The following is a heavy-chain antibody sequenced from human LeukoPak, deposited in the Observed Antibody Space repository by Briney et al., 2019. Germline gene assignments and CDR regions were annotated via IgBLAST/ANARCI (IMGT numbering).Heavy chain of an antibody. Sequence: SQTLSLTCTVSGGSISSGDYYWSWIRQPPGKGLEWIGYIYYSGSTYYNPSLKSRVTISVDTSKNQFSLKLSSVTAADTAVYYRARVLLWFGELSHFDYWGQGTLVTVSS. D-gene: IGHD3-10*01. CDR3: ARVLLWFGELSHFDY. CDR2: IYYSGST. CDR1: GGSISSGDYY. V-gene: IGHV4-30-4*01. J-gene: IGHJ4*02.